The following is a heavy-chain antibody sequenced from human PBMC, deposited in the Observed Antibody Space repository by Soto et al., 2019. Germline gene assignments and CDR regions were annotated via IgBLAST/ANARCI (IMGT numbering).Heavy chain of an antibody. V-gene: IGHV4-31*03. CDR2: IYYSGST. CDR3: ARGSPAYYYDSSGFAFDY. D-gene: IGHD3-22*01. J-gene: IGHJ4*02. Sequence: SETLSLTCTVSGGSISSGGYYWSWIRQHPGKGLEWIGYIYYSGSTYYNPSLKSRVTISVDTSKNQFSLKLSSVTAADTAVYYCARGSPAYYYDSSGFAFDYWGQGTLVTVSS. CDR1: GGSISSGGYY.